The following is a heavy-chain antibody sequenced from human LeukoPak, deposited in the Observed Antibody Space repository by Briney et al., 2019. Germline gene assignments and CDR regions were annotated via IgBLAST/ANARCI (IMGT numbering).Heavy chain of an antibody. CDR3: ARDPRQHRGAGYYYYYMDV. CDR2: IYYSGST. J-gene: IGHJ6*03. Sequence: PSETLSLTCTVSGGSISSYYWSWIRQPPGKGLEWIGYIYYSGSTNYNPSLKSRVTISVDTSKNQFSLELSSVTAADTAVYYCARDPRQHRGAGYYYYYMDVWGKGTTVTVSS. D-gene: IGHD3-10*01. V-gene: IGHV4-59*01. CDR1: GGSISSYY.